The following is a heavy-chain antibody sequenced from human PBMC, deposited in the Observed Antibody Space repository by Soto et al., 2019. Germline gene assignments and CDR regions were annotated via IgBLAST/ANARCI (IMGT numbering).Heavy chain of an antibody. CDR1: GGSISSYY. V-gene: IGHV4-59*01. D-gene: IGHD1-26*01. CDR2: IYYSGGT. Sequence: QVQLQESGPGLVKPSETLSLTCTVSGGSISSYYWSWIRQPPGKGLEGIGYIYYSGGTNYDPSLKRRVTISVDTAKSQFTLRLSSVSAADTAVYYWARGSGSYSYDYWGQGTLVTVSS. J-gene: IGHJ4*02. CDR3: ARGSGSYSYDY.